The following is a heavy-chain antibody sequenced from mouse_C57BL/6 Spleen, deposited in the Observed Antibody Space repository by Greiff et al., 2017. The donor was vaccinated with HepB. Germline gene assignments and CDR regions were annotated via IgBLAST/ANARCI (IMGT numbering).Heavy chain of an antibody. CDR1: GYTFTDYE. Sequence: QVQLKQSGAELVRPGASVTLSCKASGYTFTDYEMHWVKQTPVHGLEWIGAIDPETGGTAYNQKFKGKAILTADKSSSTAYMELRSLTSEDSAVYYCTRSRLIYYGNYYWYFDVWGTGTTVTVSS. J-gene: IGHJ1*03. D-gene: IGHD2-1*01. CDR2: IDPETGGT. CDR3: TRSRLIYYGNYYWYFDV. V-gene: IGHV1-15*01.